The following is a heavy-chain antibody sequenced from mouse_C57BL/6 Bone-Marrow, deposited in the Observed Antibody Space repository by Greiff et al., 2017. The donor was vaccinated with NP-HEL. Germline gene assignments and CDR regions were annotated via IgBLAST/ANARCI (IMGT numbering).Heavy chain of an antibody. J-gene: IGHJ1*03. D-gene: IGHD1-1*01. V-gene: IGHV1-59*01. CDR3: ASKVYYYGSSYWYFDV. Sequence: QVQLQQPGAELVRPGTSVKLSCKASGYTFTSYWMHWVKQRPGQGLEWIGVIDPSDSYTNYNHKFKGKATLTVDTSSSTAYMQLSSLTSEDSAVYYCASKVYYYGSSYWYFDVWGTGTTVTVSS. CDR1: GYTFTSYW. CDR2: IDPSDSYT.